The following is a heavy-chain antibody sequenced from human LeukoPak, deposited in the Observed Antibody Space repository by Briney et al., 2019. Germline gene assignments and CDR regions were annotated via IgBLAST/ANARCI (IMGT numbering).Heavy chain of an antibody. CDR3: ARGYYTEYFEH. Sequence: GGSLTLSCAASGFTFSSYEMHWVRQAPGKGLEWLSYISTGGSTLYYADSVKGRFTVSRDNGKNTLYLQMNSLRAEDTGVYFCARGYYTEYFEHWGQGTLVTVSS. V-gene: IGHV3-48*03. CDR2: ISTGGSTL. J-gene: IGHJ1*01. CDR1: GFTFSSYE. D-gene: IGHD2-8*01.